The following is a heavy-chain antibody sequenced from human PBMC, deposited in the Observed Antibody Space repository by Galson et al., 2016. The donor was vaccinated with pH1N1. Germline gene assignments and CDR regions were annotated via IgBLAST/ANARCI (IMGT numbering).Heavy chain of an antibody. V-gene: IGHV1-69*13. CDR2: ISPMFRTT. Sequence: SVKVSCKAPGVTFSSYAINWVRQAPGQGLEWVGGISPMFRTTNHAQNFQGRLTINADESTTTAYMELKSLRSEDTAGYYCARDRGNTSSRSLGFDYWGHGTLVTVSS. J-gene: IGHJ4*01. CDR3: ARDRGNTSSRSLGFDY. CDR1: GVTFSSYA. D-gene: IGHD3-16*01.